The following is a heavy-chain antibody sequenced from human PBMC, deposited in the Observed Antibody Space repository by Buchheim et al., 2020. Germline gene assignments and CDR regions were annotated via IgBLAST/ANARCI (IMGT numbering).Heavy chain of an antibody. V-gene: IGHV4-34*01. CDR2: INHSGST. Sequence: QVQLQQWGAGLLKPSETLSLTCAVYGGSFSGYYWSWIRQPPGKGLEWIGEINHSGSTNYNPSLKSRVTISVDTSKNQFSLKLSSVTAADTAVYYCARGLWGNYDFWSGSQLGWFDPWGQGTL. D-gene: IGHD3-3*01. CDR3: ARGLWGNYDFWSGSQLGWFDP. J-gene: IGHJ5*02. CDR1: GGSFSGYY.